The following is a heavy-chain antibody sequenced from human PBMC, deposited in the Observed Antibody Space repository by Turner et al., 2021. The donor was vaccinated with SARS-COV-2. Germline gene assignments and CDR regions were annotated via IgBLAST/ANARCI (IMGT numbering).Heavy chain of an antibody. CDR1: ENTLTKLA. J-gene: IGHJ3*01. D-gene: IGHD3-9*01. CDR3: AKLGVTESLLIIEAFDG. Sequence: QVQVVQSGAEVKQPGASVKVSCKVSENTLTKLAIHGVRQSPGNGVGWMGGFDFEKGKPMTARGFQGRLTLPADTSTNTANMGMGSLQSKETAIYYWAKLGVTESLLIIEAFDGWGRGHGSPSLQ. V-gene: IGHV1-24*01. CDR2: FDFEKGKP.